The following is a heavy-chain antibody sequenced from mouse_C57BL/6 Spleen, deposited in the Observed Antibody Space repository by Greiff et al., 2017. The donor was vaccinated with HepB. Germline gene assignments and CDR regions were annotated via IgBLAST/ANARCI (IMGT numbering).Heavy chain of an antibody. CDR1: GFSLTSYG. J-gene: IGHJ4*01. Sequence: QVQLKESGPGLVAPSQSLSITCTVSGFSLTSYGVHWVRQPPGKGLEWLVVIWSDGSTTYNSALKSRLSISKDNSKSQVFLKMNSLQTDDTAMYYCARHGDYYGRGAMDYWGQGTSVTVSS. CDR3: ARHGDYYGRGAMDY. D-gene: IGHD1-1*01. CDR2: IWSDGST. V-gene: IGHV2-6-1*01.